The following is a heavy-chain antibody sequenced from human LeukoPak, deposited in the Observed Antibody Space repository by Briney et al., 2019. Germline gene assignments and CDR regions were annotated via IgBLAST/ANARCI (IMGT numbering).Heavy chain of an antibody. CDR3: ARHNMGYFDY. Sequence: GGSLRLSCAASRFTFSRYWMSWARQAPGKGLEWVANIKEDGSEKYYVDSVEGRFTISRDNAKNSLYLQMNSLRAEDTAVYYCARHNMGYFDYWGQGTLVTVSS. CDR2: IKEDGSEK. J-gene: IGHJ4*02. V-gene: IGHV3-7*01. D-gene: IGHD3-10*01. CDR1: RFTFSRYW.